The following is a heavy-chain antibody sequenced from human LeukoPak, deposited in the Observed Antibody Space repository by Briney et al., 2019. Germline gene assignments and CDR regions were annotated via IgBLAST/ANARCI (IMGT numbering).Heavy chain of an antibody. D-gene: IGHD6-13*01. Sequence: GGSLRLSCAASGFTFSSYEMNWVRQAPGKGLEWVSAISGSGGSTYYADSVKGRFTISRDNSKNTLYLQMNSLRAEDTAVYYCAKRSAAPYKYYYYYMDVWGKGTTVTVSS. CDR3: AKRSAAPYKYYYYYMDV. J-gene: IGHJ6*03. V-gene: IGHV3-23*01. CDR1: GFTFSSYE. CDR2: ISGSGGST.